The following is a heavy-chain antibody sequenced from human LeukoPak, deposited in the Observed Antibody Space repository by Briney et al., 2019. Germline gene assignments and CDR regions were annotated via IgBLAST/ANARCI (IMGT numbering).Heavy chain of an antibody. D-gene: IGHD1-26*01. CDR3: ARHRGSYYVDAFDI. CDR2: IYYSGST. Sequence: PSETLSLTCTVSGGSISSSSYYWGGIRQPPGKGLEWIGSIYYSGSTYYNPSLKSRVTISVDTSKNQFSLKLSSVTAADTAVYYCARHRGSYYVDAFDIWGQGTMVTVSS. CDR1: GGSISSSSYY. V-gene: IGHV4-39*01. J-gene: IGHJ3*02.